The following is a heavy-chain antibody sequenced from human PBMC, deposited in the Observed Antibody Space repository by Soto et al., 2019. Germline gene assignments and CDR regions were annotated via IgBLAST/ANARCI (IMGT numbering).Heavy chain of an antibody. D-gene: IGHD2-8*01. Sequence: SETLSLTCTVSGGSISHYYWSWIRQSPGKGLEWIGYADYSGSTDYNPSLKSRVTMSVDTSKNQVSLKLNSVTTADTAVYYCARDRSTYGGGGTGEVKENWFDPWGPGTRGTVS. CDR1: GGSISHYY. J-gene: IGHJ5*02. V-gene: IGHV4-59*01. CDR2: ADYSGST. CDR3: ARDRSTYGGGGTGEVKENWFDP.